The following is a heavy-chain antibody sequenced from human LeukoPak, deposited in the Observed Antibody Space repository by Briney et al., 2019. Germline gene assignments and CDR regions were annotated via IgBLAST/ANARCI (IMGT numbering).Heavy chain of an antibody. Sequence: GGSLRLSCAVSGFTFSNFWMRWVRQAPGKGRVGVSRINSDGSTTSYADSVKGRFTISRDNSQNTLYLQMNSLRAEDTAVYYCARSGSGWYWFDYWGQGTLVTVSS. CDR2: INSDGSTT. CDR1: GFTFSNFW. J-gene: IGHJ4*02. D-gene: IGHD6-19*01. CDR3: ARSGSGWYWFDY. V-gene: IGHV3-74*01.